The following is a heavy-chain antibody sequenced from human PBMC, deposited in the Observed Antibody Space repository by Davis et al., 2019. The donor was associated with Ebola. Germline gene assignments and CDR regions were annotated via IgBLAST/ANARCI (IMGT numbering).Heavy chain of an antibody. CDR3: ARGDFDWLRVGMDV. CDR2: INHSGST. V-gene: IGHV4-34*01. J-gene: IGHJ6*02. CDR1: GGSFSGYY. Sequence: MPGGSLRLSCAVHGGSFSGYYWSWIRQPPGKGLEWIGEINHSGSTNYNPSLKSRVTISVDTSKNQFSLKLSSVTAADTAVYYCARGDFDWLRVGMDVWGQGTTVTVSS. D-gene: IGHD3-9*01.